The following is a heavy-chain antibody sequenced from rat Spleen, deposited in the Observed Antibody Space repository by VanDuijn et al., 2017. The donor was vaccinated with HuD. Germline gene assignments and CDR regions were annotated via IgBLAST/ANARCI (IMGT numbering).Heavy chain of an antibody. CDR1: GFAFNNYW. V-gene: IGHV5-31*01. Sequence: EVQLVESGGGLVQPGRSLKLSCVASGFAFNNYWMTWIRQAPGKGLDCVASITNTGGSTYYPDSVKGRFTISRDNAKRTLYLQMNSLRSEDTATYYCMGPFTDYYFAGGFDYWGQGVMVTVSS. J-gene: IGHJ2*01. CDR3: MGPFTDYYFAGGFDY. CDR2: ITNTGGST. D-gene: IGHD1-6*01.